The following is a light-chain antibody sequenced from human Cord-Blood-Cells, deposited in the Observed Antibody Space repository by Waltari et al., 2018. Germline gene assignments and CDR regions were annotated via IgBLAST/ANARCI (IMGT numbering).Light chain of an antibody. Sequence: SYELTQPPSVSVSPGQTASITCPGDKLGDNYACWYQQKPGQSPVLVIYKDRKRPSGIPERFSGSNSGNTATLTISGTQAMDEADYYCQAWDSSVVFGGGTKLTVL. CDR3: QAWDSSVV. V-gene: IGLV3-1*01. CDR1: KLGDNY. CDR2: KDR. J-gene: IGLJ2*01.